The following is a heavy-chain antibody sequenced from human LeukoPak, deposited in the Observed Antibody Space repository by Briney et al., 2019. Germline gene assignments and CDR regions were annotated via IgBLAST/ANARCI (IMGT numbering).Heavy chain of an antibody. CDR3: TTEGYTYVYHSFGV. CDR2: IKEKGKGGTT. V-gene: IGHV3-15*01. Sequence: KPGGSLRLSCAASGFPSSSAWMSWVRQAPGKGLEWVGRIKEKGKGGTTDYPAPVKARLTISRDDSKNTLHLQMNSLQTEDTAVYFCTTEGYTYVYHSFGVWGLGTVVTVSS. D-gene: IGHD5-18*01. J-gene: IGHJ3*01. CDR1: GFPSSSAW.